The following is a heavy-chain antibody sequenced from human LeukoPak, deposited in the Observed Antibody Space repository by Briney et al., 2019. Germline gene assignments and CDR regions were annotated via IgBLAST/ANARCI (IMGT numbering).Heavy chain of an antibody. J-gene: IGHJ4*02. V-gene: IGHV3-30*18. CDR3: AKEWVF. CDR1: GFTFSSYG. D-gene: IGHD6-13*01. Sequence: GRSLRLSCAASGFTFSSYGMHWVRQAPGKGLEWVAVISYDGSNKYYADSVKGRFTISRDNSKNTLYLQMSSLRAEDTAVYYCAKEWVFWGQGTLVTVSS. CDR2: ISYDGSNK.